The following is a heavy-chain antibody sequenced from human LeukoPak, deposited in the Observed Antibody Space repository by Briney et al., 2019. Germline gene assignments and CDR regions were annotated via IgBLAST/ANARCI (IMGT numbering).Heavy chain of an antibody. CDR2: IYPTGDRT. J-gene: IGHJ4*02. CDR3: AKDRAVTGTTWSFDS. CDR1: GFTFSSYA. Sequence: PGGSLRLSCAASGFTFSSYAMTWVRQAPGKGLEWVSAIYPTGDRTTYADSVKGRFTISRDSSDNTLYLQMNSLRPEDTAVYYCAKDRAVTGTTWSFDSWGQGALVTVSS. V-gene: IGHV3-23*01. D-gene: IGHD1-1*01.